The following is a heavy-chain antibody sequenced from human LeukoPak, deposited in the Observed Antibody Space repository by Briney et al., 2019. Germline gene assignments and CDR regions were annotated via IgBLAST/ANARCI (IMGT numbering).Heavy chain of an antibody. CDR1: GGSISSYY. V-gene: IGHV4-4*07. J-gene: IGHJ4*02. CDR2: IYTSGST. CDR3: ARAVTDMVRGVIIPADFDY. Sequence: PSETLSLTCTVSGGSISSYYWSWIRQPAGKGLEWIGRIYTSGSTNYNPSLKSRVTISVDKSKNQFSLKLSSVTAADTAVYYCARAVTDMVRGVIIPADFDYWGQGTLVTVSS. D-gene: IGHD3-10*01.